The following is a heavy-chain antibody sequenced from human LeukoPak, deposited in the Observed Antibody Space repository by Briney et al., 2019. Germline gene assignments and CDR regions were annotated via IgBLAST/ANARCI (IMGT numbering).Heavy chain of an antibody. J-gene: IGHJ5*02. Sequence: SETLSLTCTVSGGSISSYYWSWIRQPPGKGLEWIGYIYYSGSTNYNPSLKSRVTISVDTSKNQFSLKLSSVTAADTAVYYCARGPPGGQFDPWGQGTLVTVSS. CDR2: IYYSGST. V-gene: IGHV4-59*01. CDR3: ARGPPGGQFDP. CDR1: GGSISSYY. D-gene: IGHD3-10*01.